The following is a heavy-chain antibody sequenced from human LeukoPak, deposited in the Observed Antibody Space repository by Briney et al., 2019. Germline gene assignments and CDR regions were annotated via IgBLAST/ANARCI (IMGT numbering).Heavy chain of an antibody. V-gene: IGHV4-34*01. CDR2: INHSGST. D-gene: IGHD3-3*01. Sequence: SETLSLTCTVSGGSISSYYWSRIRQPPGKGLEWIGEINHSGSTNYNPSLKSRVTISVDTSKNQFSLKLSSVTAADTAVYYCARAIFGVVLDAFDIWGQRTMVTVSS. CDR1: GGSISSYY. CDR3: ARAIFGVVLDAFDI. J-gene: IGHJ3*02.